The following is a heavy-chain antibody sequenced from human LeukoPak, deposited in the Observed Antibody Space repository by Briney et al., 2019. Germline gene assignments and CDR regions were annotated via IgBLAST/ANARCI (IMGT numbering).Heavy chain of an antibody. CDR3: ARGYYDFWSGYFAGYYYMDV. CDR2: SGST. Sequence: PSETLSLTCTVSGYSISSGYYWGWIRQPPGKGLEWIGSGSTYYNPSLKSRVTISVDTSKNQFSLKLSSVTAADTAVYFCARGYYDFWSGYFAGYYYMDVWGKGTTVTVSS. D-gene: IGHD3-3*01. CDR1: GYSISSGYY. J-gene: IGHJ6*03. V-gene: IGHV4-38-2*02.